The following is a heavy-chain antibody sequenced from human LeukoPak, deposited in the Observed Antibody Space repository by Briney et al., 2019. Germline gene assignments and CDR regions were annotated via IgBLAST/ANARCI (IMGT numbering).Heavy chain of an antibody. D-gene: IGHD1-26*01. CDR2: IYYSGST. CDR3: ARDSGVGARYFDY. J-gene: IGHJ4*02. V-gene: IGHV4-59*08. CDR1: GGSISSYY. Sequence: SETLSLTCTVSGGSISSYYWSWIRQPPGKGLEWIGYIYYSGSTNYNPSLKSRVTISVDTSKNQFSLKLSSVTAADTTVYYCARDSGVGARYFDYWGQGTPVTVSS.